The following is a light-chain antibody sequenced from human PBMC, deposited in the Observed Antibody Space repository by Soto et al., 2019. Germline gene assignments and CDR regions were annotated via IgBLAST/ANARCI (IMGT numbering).Light chain of an antibody. CDR1: HRVVYSSNNKNH. V-gene: IGKV4-1*01. Sequence: DIVVSQSPPCPPVSPREKATINCNSTHRVVYSSNNKNHLAWFQQKPGQSPQLLIYLASNRASGVPDRFSGSGSDTYFTLAISRVEADDVGVYYCKQHREYSRTFGQGTKVDIK. CDR2: LAS. J-gene: IGKJ1*01. CDR3: KQHREYSRT.